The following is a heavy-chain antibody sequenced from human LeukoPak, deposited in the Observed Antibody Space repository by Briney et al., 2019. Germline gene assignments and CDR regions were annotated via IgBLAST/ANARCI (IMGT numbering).Heavy chain of an antibody. CDR3: ARDSTYYYDSGSSGPHYFDF. V-gene: IGHV3-30*01. J-gene: IGHJ4*02. Sequence: PGRSLRLSCAASGFTLSSYAMHWVRQAPGKGLEWVALISYHGDITYYADSVKGRFTLSRDNSKTTLFLQLNSLRAEDTAVYYCARDSTYYYDSGSSGPHYFDFWGQGTLVTVSS. D-gene: IGHD3-10*01. CDR2: ISYHGDIT. CDR1: GFTLSSYA.